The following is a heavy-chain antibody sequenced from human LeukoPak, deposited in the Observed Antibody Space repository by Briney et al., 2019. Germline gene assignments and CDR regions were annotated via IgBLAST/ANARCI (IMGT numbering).Heavy chain of an antibody. CDR2: ISDIGSI. J-gene: IGHJ4*02. D-gene: IGHD2/OR15-2a*01. V-gene: IGHV4-59*08. Sequence: PSETLSLTCTVSGGSISSYYWSWIRQPPGKGLEWIAYISDIGSINYNPSLKSRVTISLDTSKNQSSPKPSSVTAAGTAVYYCAGHHPRNTVDFWGQGTLVTVSS. CDR3: AGHHPRNTVDF. CDR1: GGSISSYY.